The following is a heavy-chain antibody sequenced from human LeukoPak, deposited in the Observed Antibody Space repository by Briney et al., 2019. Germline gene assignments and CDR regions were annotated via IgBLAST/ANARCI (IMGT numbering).Heavy chain of an antibody. J-gene: IGHJ4*02. CDR3: ARDIDTNY. CDR2: IKQDGSEK. V-gene: IGHV3-7*03. Sequence: GGSLRLSCAASGFTFTSYWMTWVRQVPGKGLEWVANIKQDGSEKFYVGSVRGRFTISRDNARNSVSLQMNSLRAEDTAVYYRARDIDTNYWGQGTLVTVSS. D-gene: IGHD1-26*01. CDR1: GFTFTSYW.